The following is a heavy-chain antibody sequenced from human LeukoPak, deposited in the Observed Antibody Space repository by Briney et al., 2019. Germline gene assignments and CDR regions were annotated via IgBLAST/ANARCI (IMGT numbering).Heavy chain of an antibody. CDR3: ARLGSLGYCSGGSCYSDGMDV. D-gene: IGHD2-15*01. CDR1: GYSFTSYW. Sequence: GESLKISCKGSGYSFTSYWIGWVRQMPGKGLEWMGIIYPGDSDTRYSPSFQGQVTISADKSISTAYLQWSSLKASDTAMYYCARLGSLGYCSGGSCYSDGMDVWGQGTTVTVSS. J-gene: IGHJ6*02. V-gene: IGHV5-51*01. CDR2: IYPGDSDT.